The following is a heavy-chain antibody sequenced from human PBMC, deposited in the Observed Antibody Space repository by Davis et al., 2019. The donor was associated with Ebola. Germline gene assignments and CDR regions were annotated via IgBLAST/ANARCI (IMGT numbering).Heavy chain of an antibody. CDR1: GFTFSDYK. D-gene: IGHD5-24*01. CDR3: ARDSLRDGYPELDY. Sequence: GESLKIPCAASGFTFSDYKMNWVRQAPGKGLEWISYISRGGNTKYYADSVKGRFSISRDNAKDSLYLQMSSLGAEDTAVYYCARDSLRDGYPELDYWGQGTLVTVSS. V-gene: IGHV3-48*03. J-gene: IGHJ4*02. CDR2: ISRGGNTK.